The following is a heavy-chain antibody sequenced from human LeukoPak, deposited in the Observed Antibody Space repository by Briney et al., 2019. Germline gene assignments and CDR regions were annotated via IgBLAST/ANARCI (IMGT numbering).Heavy chain of an antibody. CDR3: ARARGYSYGLDY. Sequence: GGSLRLSCEAAGFSFRDYPMGWVRQAPGKGLEWVSYISSSSSTVYYADSVKGRFTISRDNAKNSLYLQMNSLRAEDTAVYYCARARGYSYGLDYWGQGTLVTVSS. D-gene: IGHD5-18*01. CDR2: ISSSSSTV. J-gene: IGHJ4*02. CDR1: GFSFRDYP. V-gene: IGHV3-48*01.